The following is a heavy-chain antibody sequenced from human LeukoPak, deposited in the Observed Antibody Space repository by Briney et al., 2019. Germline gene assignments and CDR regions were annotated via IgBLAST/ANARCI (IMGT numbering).Heavy chain of an antibody. V-gene: IGHV3-49*04. Sequence: GGSLRLSCTASGFTFGDYAMTWVRQAPGKGLEWVGFIRNKAYGETAEYAASVKGRFTISRDDSNNIAYLQMNSLKTEDTAVYYCTRASVVGVTGLPDYWGQGTLVTVSS. D-gene: IGHD1-26*01. CDR2: IRNKAYGETA. J-gene: IGHJ4*02. CDR1: GFTFGDYA. CDR3: TRASVVGVTGLPDY.